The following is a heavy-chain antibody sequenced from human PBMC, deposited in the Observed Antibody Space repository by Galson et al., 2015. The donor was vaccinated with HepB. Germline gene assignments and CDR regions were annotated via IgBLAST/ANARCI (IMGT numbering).Heavy chain of an antibody. J-gene: IGHJ3*02. Sequence: SLRLSCAASGFTFSSYWMHWVRQAPGKGLVWVSRINSDGSSTSYADSVKGRFTISRDNAKNTLYLQMNSLRAEDTAVYYCARDLQEVNSGSYYVGAFDIWGQGTMVTVSS. CDR1: GFTFSSYW. V-gene: IGHV3-74*01. CDR3: ARDLQEVNSGSYYVGAFDI. D-gene: IGHD1-26*01. CDR2: INSDGSST.